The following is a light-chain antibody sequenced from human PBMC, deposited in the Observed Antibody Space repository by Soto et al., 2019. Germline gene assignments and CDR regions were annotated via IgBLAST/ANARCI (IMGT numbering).Light chain of an antibody. Sequence: EILMTQSPATLSVSPGEGATLSCRASQSVSSNLAWYQQKPGQAPRLLMYGASIRANGIPARFSGSGSGTDFTLTISSLEPEDFAVYYCQQRSNWHPITFGQGTRLEIK. CDR3: QQRSNWHPIT. V-gene: IGKV3D-11*02. CDR2: GAS. J-gene: IGKJ5*01. CDR1: QSVSSN.